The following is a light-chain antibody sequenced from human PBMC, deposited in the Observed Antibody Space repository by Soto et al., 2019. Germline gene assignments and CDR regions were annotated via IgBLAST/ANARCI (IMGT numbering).Light chain of an antibody. CDR2: GAS. V-gene: IGKV1-39*01. Sequence: DIPITQTQNSLSASVGDRVTITCRASQTISNYLNWYQQKSGKAPKVLIYGASRLQSGVPSRYSGSGVGTDFTLTISGLQPEDFATYYSQLRYSIPYTFCPGTMVDIK. CDR1: QTISNY. J-gene: IGKJ3*01. CDR3: QLRYSIPYT.